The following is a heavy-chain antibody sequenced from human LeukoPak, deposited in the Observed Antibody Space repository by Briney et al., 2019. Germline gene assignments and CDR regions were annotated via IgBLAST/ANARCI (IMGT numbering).Heavy chain of an antibody. CDR3: ARGWEWWDY. CDR2: IFYSGST. CDR1: GGSISSYY. D-gene: IGHD2-15*01. V-gene: IGHV4-59*01. Sequence: SETLSLTCTVSGGSISSYYWSWIRQPPGKGLEWIGYIFYSGSTNYNPPLKSRVTISVDTSKNQFSLKLSSVTAADTAVYYCARGWEWWDYWGQGSLVTVSS. J-gene: IGHJ4*02.